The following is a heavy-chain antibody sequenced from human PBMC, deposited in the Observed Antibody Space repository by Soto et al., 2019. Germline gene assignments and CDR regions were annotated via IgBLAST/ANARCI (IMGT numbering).Heavy chain of an antibody. CDR3: ARLYCSADSCYSVGAFDI. CDR2: IWFDGSEK. Sequence: ESGGGVVQPGRSLRLSCAASGFTFSTHGMHWVRQAPGKGLEWVALIWFDGSEKYYGDSAKGRFTISRDNSKNTLYLQMNSLSAEDTAVYYCARLYCSADSCYSVGAFDIRGQGTMVTVSA. D-gene: IGHD2-15*01. J-gene: IGHJ3*02. V-gene: IGHV3-33*01. CDR1: GFTFSTHG.